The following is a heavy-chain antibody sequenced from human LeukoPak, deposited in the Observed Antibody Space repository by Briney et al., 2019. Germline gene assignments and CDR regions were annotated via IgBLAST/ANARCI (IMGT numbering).Heavy chain of an antibody. V-gene: IGHV4-59*08. CDR1: GGSISSYY. CDR2: IYYSGST. J-gene: IGHJ5*02. CDR3: ARSGTGDFWSDNWFDP. D-gene: IGHD3-3*01. Sequence: SETLSLTCTVSGGSISSYYWSWIRQPPGKGLEWIGYIYYSGSTNYNPPLKSRVTISVDTSKNQFSLKLSSVTAADTAVYYCARSGTGDFWSDNWFDPWGQGTLVTVSS.